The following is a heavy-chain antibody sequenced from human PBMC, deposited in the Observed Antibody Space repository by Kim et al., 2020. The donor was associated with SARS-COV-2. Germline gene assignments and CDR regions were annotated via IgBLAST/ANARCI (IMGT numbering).Heavy chain of an antibody. CDR3: ARAGMATTSFDY. CDR1: GGSISSGGYY. J-gene: IGHJ4*02. Sequence: SETLSLTCTVSGGSISSGGYYWSWIRQHPGKGLEWIGYIYYSGSTYYNPSLKSRVTISVDTSKNQFSLKLSSVTAADTAVYYCARAGMATTSFDYWGQGTLVTVSS. CDR2: IYYSGST. V-gene: IGHV4-31*03. D-gene: IGHD1-1*01.